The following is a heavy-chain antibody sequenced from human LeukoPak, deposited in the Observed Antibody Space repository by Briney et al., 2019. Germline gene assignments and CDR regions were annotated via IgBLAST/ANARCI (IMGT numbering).Heavy chain of an antibody. J-gene: IGHJ5*02. D-gene: IGHD3-3*01. Sequence: SETLSLTCTVSGGSISSGSYYWSWIRQPAGKGLEWIGRIYTSGSTNYNPSLKSRVTISVDTSKNQFSLKLSSVTAADTAVYYCARSKGTYYDFWSDAGGSWFDPWGQGTLVTVSS. CDR2: IYTSGST. CDR1: GGSISSGSYY. CDR3: ARSKGTYYDFWSDAGGSWFDP. V-gene: IGHV4-61*02.